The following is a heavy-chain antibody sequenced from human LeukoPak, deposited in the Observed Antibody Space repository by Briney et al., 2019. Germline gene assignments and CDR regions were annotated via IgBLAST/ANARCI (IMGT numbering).Heavy chain of an antibody. CDR1: GFTFSSYS. V-gene: IGHV3-21*01. CDR2: INSRSDDI. CDR3: ARVGIPAAGKGWFDP. J-gene: IGHJ5*02. Sequence: GGSLRLSCAASGFTFSSYSMNWVRQAPGKGLEWVSPINSRSDDIYYADSMRGRFTISRDNAKKSLYLQMNSLRAEDTAVYYCARVGIPAAGKGWFDPWGQGTLVTVSS. D-gene: IGHD6-13*01.